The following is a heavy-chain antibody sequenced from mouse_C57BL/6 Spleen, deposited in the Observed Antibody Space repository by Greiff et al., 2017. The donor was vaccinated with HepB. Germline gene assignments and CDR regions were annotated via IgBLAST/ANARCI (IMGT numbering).Heavy chain of an antibody. J-gene: IGHJ4*01. CDR3: AREGGYGRYAMDY. D-gene: IGHD2-2*01. CDR2: IYPGSGNT. Sequence: VKLMESGAELVRPGASVKLSCKASGYTFTDYYINWVKQRPGQGLEWIARIYPGSGNTYYNEKFKGKATLTAEKSSSTAYMQLSSLTSEDSAVYFCAREGGYGRYAMDYWGQGTSVTVSS. CDR1: GYTFTDYY. V-gene: IGHV1-76*01.